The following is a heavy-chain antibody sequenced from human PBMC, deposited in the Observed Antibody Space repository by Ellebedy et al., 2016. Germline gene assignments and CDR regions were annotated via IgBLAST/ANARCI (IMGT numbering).Heavy chain of an antibody. CDR2: IYYSGST. D-gene: IGHD6-19*01. CDR1: GGSISSYY. J-gene: IGHJ5*02. CDR3: ARDVRHSSGWYGGKWFDP. Sequence: SETLSLXCTVSGGSISSYYWSWIRQPPGKGLEWIGYIYYSGSTNYNPSLKSRVTISVDTSKNQFSLKLSSVTAADTAVYYCARDVRHSSGWYGGKWFDPWGQGTLVTVSS. V-gene: IGHV4-59*01.